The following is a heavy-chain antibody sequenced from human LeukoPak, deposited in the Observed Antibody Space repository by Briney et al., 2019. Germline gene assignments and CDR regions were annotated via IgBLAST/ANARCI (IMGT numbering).Heavy chain of an antibody. CDR1: GGSISSSSYY. J-gene: IGHJ4*02. CDR2: IYYSGST. Sequence: SETLSLTCTVAGGSISSSSYYRGWIRQPPGKGLEGIGSIYYSGSTYYNQSLNSRVTISVDTSKNQFSLKLSSVTAADTAVYYCASIIAARQWYFDYWGQGTLVTVSS. D-gene: IGHD6-6*01. CDR3: ASIIAARQWYFDY. V-gene: IGHV4-39*01.